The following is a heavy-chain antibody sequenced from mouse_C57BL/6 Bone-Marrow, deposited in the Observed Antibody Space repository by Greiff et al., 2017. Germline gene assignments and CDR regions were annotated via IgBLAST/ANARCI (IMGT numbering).Heavy chain of an antibody. J-gene: IGHJ4*01. V-gene: IGHV14-4*01. CDR3: TGGGAMDY. Sequence: EVKVVESGAELVRPGASVKLSCTASGFNIKDDYMHWVKQRPEQGLEWIGWIDPENGDTEYASKFQGKATITADTSSNTAYLQLSSLTSEDTAVYYCTGGGAMDYWGQGTSVTVSS. CDR1: GFNIKDDY. CDR2: IDPENGDT.